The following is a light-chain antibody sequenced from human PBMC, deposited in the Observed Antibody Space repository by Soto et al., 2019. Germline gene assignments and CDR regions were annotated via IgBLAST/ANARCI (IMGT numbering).Light chain of an antibody. CDR3: GSYTTLSTVV. J-gene: IGLJ2*01. CDR2: DVT. V-gene: IGLV2-14*01. CDR1: SRDVGAYNS. Sequence: QSALTQPASVSGSPGQSITISCSGTSRDVGAYNSVSLYQQHPGKAPKLMIYDVTNRPSGVSNRFSGSKSGTTASLTISGLQAEDEADYYCGSYTTLSTVVFGGGTKLTVL.